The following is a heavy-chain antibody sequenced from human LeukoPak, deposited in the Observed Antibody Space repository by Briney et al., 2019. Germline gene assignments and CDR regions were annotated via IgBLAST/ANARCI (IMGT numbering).Heavy chain of an antibody. CDR2: IIPLLGIA. CDR1: GGTFSSYA. V-gene: IGHV1-69*04. D-gene: IGHD2-15*01. CDR3: ASSRCSGGSCYVGPFDY. J-gene: IGHJ4*02. Sequence: GASVKVSCKASGGTFSSYAISWVRQAPGQGLEWMGRIIPLLGIANYAQKFQGRVTITADKSTSTAYMELSSLRSEDTAVYYCASSRCSGGSCYVGPFDYWGQGTLVTVSS.